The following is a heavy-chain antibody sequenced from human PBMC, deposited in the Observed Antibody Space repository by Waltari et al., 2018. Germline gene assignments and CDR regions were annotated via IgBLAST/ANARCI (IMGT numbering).Heavy chain of an antibody. J-gene: IGHJ4*02. CDR3: ARSGLNRKSTIFGVGLSRYFDY. CDR1: GGSFSGYY. V-gene: IGHV4-34*01. CDR2: INHSGST. D-gene: IGHD3-3*01. Sequence: QVQLQQWGAGLLKPSETLSLTCAVYGGSFSGYYWSWIRQPPGKGLEWIGEINHSGSTNYHPSLKSRVTISVDTSKNQFSLKLSSVTAADTAVYYCARSGLNRKSTIFGVGLSRYFDYWGQGTLVTVSS.